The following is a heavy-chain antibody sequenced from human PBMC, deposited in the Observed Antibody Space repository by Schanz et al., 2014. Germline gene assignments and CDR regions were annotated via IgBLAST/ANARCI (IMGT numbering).Heavy chain of an antibody. V-gene: IGHV3-23*01. Sequence: EVQLLESGGGLVQPGGSLRLSCAASGFTFSSYAMSWLRQAPGKGLEWVSVIGVDGTTTYYADSVKGRFTISRDNTKNSLYLQMNSLRAEDTAVYYCARPPHDSSGYYPFDYWGQGTLVTVSS. D-gene: IGHD3-22*01. CDR3: ARPPHDSSGYYPFDY. CDR1: GFTFSSYA. CDR2: IGVDGTTT. J-gene: IGHJ4*02.